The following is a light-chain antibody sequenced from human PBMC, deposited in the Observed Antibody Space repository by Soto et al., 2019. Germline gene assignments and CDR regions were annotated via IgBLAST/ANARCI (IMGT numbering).Light chain of an antibody. J-gene: IGKJ4*01. CDR3: QQYKDWPPLT. CDR1: QSVNIT. Sequence: EIAMTQSPVTLSASPGERVTLSCRASQSVNITLAWYQQRPGQAPRVLIYGASNRASGIPDRFSGSGSWTDFTLTISSLEPDDFALYYCQQYKDWPPLTFGGGTRVEIK. V-gene: IGKV3D-15*01. CDR2: GAS.